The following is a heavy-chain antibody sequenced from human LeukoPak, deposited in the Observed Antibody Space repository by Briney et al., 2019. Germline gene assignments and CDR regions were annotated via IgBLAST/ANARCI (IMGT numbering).Heavy chain of an antibody. Sequence: ASVKVSCKASGYTFTSYAMNWVRQAPGQGLEWMGWINTNTGNPTYAQGFTGRFVFSLDTSVSTAYLQISSLKAEDTAVYYCAALEWVRFGAGGPHYWGQGTLVTVSS. CDR3: AALEWVRFGAGGPHY. CDR1: GYTFTSYA. CDR2: INTNTGNP. V-gene: IGHV7-4-1*02. D-gene: IGHD3-3*01. J-gene: IGHJ4*02.